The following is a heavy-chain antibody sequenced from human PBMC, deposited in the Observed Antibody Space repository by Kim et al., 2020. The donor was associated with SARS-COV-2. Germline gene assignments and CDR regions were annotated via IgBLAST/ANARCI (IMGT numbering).Heavy chain of an antibody. CDR1: GGTFSSYA. D-gene: IGHD2-2*02. CDR3: ARDTLVVPAAIAI. CDR2: IIPIFGTA. V-gene: IGHV1-69*13. J-gene: IGHJ3*02. Sequence: SVKVSCKASGGTFSSYAISWVRQAPGQGLEWMGGIIPIFGTANYAQKFQGRVTMTADESTSTAYMELSSLRSEDTAVYYCARDTLVVPAAIAIWGQGTMVTVSS.